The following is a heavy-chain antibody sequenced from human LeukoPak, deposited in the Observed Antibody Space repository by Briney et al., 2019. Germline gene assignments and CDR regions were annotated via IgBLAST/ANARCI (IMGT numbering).Heavy chain of an antibody. CDR3: ARDTQYYLYDAIDY. CDR1: GFTFSRYW. D-gene: IGHD2/OR15-2a*01. V-gene: IGHV3-7*01. J-gene: IGHJ4*02. CDR2: IKEDGSQK. Sequence: PGGSLRLSCAASGFTFSRYWMSWIRQAPGKGLEWVANIKEDGSQKYSVDSVRGRFTISRDNAKNSLYLHMKSLRAEDTAVYYCARDTQYYLYDAIDYWGQGTLVTVSS.